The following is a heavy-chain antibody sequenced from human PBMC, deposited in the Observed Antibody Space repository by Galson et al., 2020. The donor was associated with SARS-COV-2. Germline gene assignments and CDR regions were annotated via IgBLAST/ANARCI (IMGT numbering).Heavy chain of an antibody. J-gene: IGHJ6*02. Sequence: TSETLSPTCTVPGGSISTGSYYWGWIRQPPGKGLAWIGSIHYSGSTYHNPSLKSRVTIFVDTSKNQFSLKLRSVTAADTAVYYCARPGEYDNIGFHYYGVDVWGQGTTVTVSS. D-gene: IGHD3-22*01. CDR3: ARPGEYDNIGFHYYGVDV. CDR2: IHYSGST. V-gene: IGHV4-39*01. CDR1: GGSISTGSYY.